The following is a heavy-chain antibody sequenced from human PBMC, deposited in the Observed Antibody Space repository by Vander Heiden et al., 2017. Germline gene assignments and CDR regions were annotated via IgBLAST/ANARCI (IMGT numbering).Heavy chain of an antibody. CDR1: GGYISSYY. CDR2: IYYSGST. Sequence: QVQLQLAGPGLVKPSEPLALPCTVTGGYISSYYWSWIRQPPGKGLEWIGYIYYSGSTNYNPSLKSRVTISVDTSKNQFSLKLSSVTAADTAVYYCARDSGGNPMFDPWGQGTLVTVSS. V-gene: IGHV4-59*01. D-gene: IGHD2-15*01. CDR3: ARDSGGNPMFDP. J-gene: IGHJ5*02.